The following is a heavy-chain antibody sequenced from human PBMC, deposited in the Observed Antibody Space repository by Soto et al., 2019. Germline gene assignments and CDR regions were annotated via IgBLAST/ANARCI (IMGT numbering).Heavy chain of an antibody. CDR1: GYIFTNYW. J-gene: IGHJ5*02. V-gene: IGHV5-51*01. D-gene: IGHD2-2*01. Sequence: PGESLKISCEGSGYIFTNYWIGWVRQMPGKGLEWMWIVNPDDSTTTYNQSFHGHVIISAVKSVSSAYLQWSSLKDSDTATYYCVRRFCSGTSCRFNWFDAWGQGTLVTVSS. CDR2: VNPDDSTT. CDR3: VRRFCSGTSCRFNWFDA.